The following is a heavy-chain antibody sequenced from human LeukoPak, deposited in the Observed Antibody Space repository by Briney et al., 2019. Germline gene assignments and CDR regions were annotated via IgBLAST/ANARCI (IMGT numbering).Heavy chain of an antibody. V-gene: IGHV3-53*01. CDR1: GFIFSSSY. J-gene: IGHJ4*02. CDR2: IYSDGRT. CDR3: ARAFDHHFDY. Sequence: GGSLRLSCAASGFIFSSSYMGWVRQAPGKGLEWVSYIYSDGRTFYADSVKGRFTTSRDSSKNTLYFQMNSLRAEDTAVYYCARAFDHHFDYWGQGTLVTVSS. D-gene: IGHD3-16*01.